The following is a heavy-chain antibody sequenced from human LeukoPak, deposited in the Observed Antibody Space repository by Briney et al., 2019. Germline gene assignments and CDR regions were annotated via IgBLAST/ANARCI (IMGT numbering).Heavy chain of an antibody. V-gene: IGHV4-31*03. Sequence: SQTLSLTCTVSGGSISSGGYYWSWIRQHPGKGLEWIGYIYYSGSTYYNPSLKSRVTISVDTSKNQFSLKLSPVTAADTAVYYCARGETHDYSNTLDYWGQGTLVTVSS. J-gene: IGHJ4*02. CDR3: ARGETHDYSNTLDY. D-gene: IGHD4-4*01. CDR1: GGSISSGGYY. CDR2: IYYSGST.